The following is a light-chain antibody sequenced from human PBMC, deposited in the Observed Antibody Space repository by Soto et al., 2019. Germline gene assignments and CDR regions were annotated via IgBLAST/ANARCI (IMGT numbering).Light chain of an antibody. CDR1: QRISSW. Sequence: DIQMTQSPSTLSASVGDRVTITSRASQRISSWLAWYQQKPGKAPKLLIYKASSLQSGVPSRFSGSGSGTEFTLTISSLQPDDFATYYCQQYNSYSWTFGRGTKVEI. CDR3: QQYNSYSWT. CDR2: KAS. J-gene: IGKJ1*01. V-gene: IGKV1-5*03.